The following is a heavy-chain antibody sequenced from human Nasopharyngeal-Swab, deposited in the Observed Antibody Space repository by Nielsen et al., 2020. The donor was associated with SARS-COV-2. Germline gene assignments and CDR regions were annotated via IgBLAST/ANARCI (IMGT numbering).Heavy chain of an antibody. J-gene: IGHJ4*02. V-gene: IGHV3-23*01. Sequence: GESLKISCSASGFIFNNYAMNWVRQAPGKGLEWVSGISGSGGRTYYGDSVKGRFTISRDNSKNTLYLQMNSLRADDTAVYYCASRSLLSGGAFDYWGQGTLVIVSS. CDR1: GFIFNNYA. D-gene: IGHD2-21*01. CDR3: ASRSLLSGGAFDY. CDR2: ISGSGGRT.